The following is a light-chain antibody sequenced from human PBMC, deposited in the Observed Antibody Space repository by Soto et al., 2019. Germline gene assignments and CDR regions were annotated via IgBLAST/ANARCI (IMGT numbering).Light chain of an antibody. J-gene: IGLJ1*01. V-gene: IGLV2-14*01. CDR1: TSDVSIYNY. CDR2: GVS. CDR3: CSYTSSTNYV. Sequence: QSALTQPASVSGSPGQSITISCTGTTSDVSIYNYVSWYQQHPGKAPKLMIYGVSNRPSGVSNRFSGAKSGHTASLTISGLQVEDEAGYYCCSYTSSTNYVFGPGTKVTAL.